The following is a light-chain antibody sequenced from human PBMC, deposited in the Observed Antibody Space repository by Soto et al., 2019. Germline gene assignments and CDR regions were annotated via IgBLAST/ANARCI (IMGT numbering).Light chain of an antibody. Sequence: EIVMTQSPATLSVSPGERATLSCRASQSINSNLAWYQQKPGQAPRVLIYGASTRATGIPARFSGSGSGTEFTLTISSLQSEDFSVYYGQQYDNWPPWTFGQGIKVEIK. CDR3: QQYDNWPPWT. CDR2: GAS. CDR1: QSINSN. V-gene: IGKV3-15*01. J-gene: IGKJ1*01.